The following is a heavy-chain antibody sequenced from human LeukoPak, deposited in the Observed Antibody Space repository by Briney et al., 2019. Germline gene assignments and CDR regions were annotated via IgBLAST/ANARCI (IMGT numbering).Heavy chain of an antibody. CDR2: INHSGST. CDR3: ARGRLWRAGGSFDY. CDR1: GGSFSGYY. D-gene: IGHD3-3*01. V-gene: IGHV4-34*01. Sequence: SETLSLTCAVYGGSFSGYYWSWIRQPPGKGLEWIGEINHSGSTNYNPSLKSRVTISVDTSKNQFSLKLSSVTAADTAVYYCARGRLWRAGGSFDYWGQGTLVTVSS. J-gene: IGHJ4*02.